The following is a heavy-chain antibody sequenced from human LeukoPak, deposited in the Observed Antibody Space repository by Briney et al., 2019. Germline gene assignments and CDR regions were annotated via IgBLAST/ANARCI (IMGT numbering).Heavy chain of an antibody. CDR1: GGTFSSYA. CDR2: IIPILGIA. CDR3: ARARTVVVPVYFDY. J-gene: IGHJ4*02. D-gene: IGHD2-2*01. V-gene: IGHV1-69*04. Sequence: ASVTVSCKASGGTFSSYAISWVRQAPGQGLEWMGRIIPILGIANYAQKFQGRVTITADKSTSTAYMELSSLRSEDTAVYYCARARTVVVPVYFDYWGQGTLVTVSS.